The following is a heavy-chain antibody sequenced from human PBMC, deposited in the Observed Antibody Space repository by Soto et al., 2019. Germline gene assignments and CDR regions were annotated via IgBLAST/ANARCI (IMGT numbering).Heavy chain of an antibody. V-gene: IGHV4-39*01. CDR1: GGSISSSSYY. CDR3: ARRIAAAGTYYYGMEV. J-gene: IGHJ6*02. CDR2: LYYGGST. D-gene: IGHD6-13*01. Sequence: SETLSLTCTVSGGSISSSSYYWGWIRQPPGKGLEWIGTLYYGGSTFYNPSLKSRVTISVDTSKNQFSLKLSSVTAADTAVYYCARRIAAAGTYYYGMEVWGQGATVTVSS.